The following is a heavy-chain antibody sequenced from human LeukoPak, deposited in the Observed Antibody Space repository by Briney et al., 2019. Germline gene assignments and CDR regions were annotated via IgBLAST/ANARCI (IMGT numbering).Heavy chain of an antibody. D-gene: IGHD5-12*01. CDR2: INPSGGST. V-gene: IGHV1-46*01. CDR1: GYTFTSYY. Sequence: GASVTVSCKASGYTFTSYYMHWVRQAPGQGLEWMGIINPSGGSTSYAQKFQGRVTMTRDTSTSTVYMELSSLRSEDTAVYYCARKVGYSGYDPEYFQHWGQGTLVTVSS. J-gene: IGHJ1*01. CDR3: ARKVGYSGYDPEYFQH.